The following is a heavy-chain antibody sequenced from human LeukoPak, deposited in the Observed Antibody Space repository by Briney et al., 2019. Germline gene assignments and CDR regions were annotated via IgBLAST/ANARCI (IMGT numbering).Heavy chain of an antibody. CDR3: ATLTSGSYYNVLYFQH. Sequence: ASVKVSCKLSGYTLTELSMHWVRQAPGKGLEWMGGFYPEDGETIYAQKFQGRVTMTEDTSTDTAYMELSSLRSEDTAVYYCATLTSGSYYNVLYFQHWGQGTLVTVSS. D-gene: IGHD3-10*01. V-gene: IGHV1-24*01. CDR2: FYPEDGET. J-gene: IGHJ1*01. CDR1: GYTLTELS.